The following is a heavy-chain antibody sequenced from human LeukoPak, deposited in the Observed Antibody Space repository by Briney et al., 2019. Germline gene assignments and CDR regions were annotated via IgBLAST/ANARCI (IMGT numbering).Heavy chain of an antibody. Sequence: ASVKVSCKASGGTSSSYAITWVRQAPGQGLEWVGWINPNSGDTHSAQNFQGRVTMTRDTSISTASMDLSRLRSDDTAVYYCARAPKNDAYDIWGRGTMVTVSS. V-gene: IGHV1-2*02. CDR1: GGTSSSYA. CDR2: INPNSGDT. J-gene: IGHJ3*02. CDR3: ARAPKNDAYDI.